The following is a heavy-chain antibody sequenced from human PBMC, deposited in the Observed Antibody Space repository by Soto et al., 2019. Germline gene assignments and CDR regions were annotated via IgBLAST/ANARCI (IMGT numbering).Heavy chain of an antibody. D-gene: IGHD2-21*02. CDR2: ISYDGRYT. V-gene: IGHV3-30-3*01. Sequence: PGGSLRLSCAVSQFTFRDYAMHWVRQTPGKGLEWVAAISYDGRYTYYADSVKGRFTISRDNSKNTLYLQMNSLKIEDTAVYYCARDLPEIVTAIQYYFDYWGQGTLVTVSS. CDR3: ARDLPEIVTAIQYYFDY. CDR1: QFTFRDYA. J-gene: IGHJ4*02.